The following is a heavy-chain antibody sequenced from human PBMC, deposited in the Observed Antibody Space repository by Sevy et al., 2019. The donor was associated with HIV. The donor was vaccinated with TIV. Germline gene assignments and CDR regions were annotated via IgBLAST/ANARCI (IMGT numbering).Heavy chain of an antibody. V-gene: IGHV1-18*01. Sequence: ASVKVSCKASGYTFTSYGISWVRQAPGQGLEWMGWISAYNGNTNYAQKLQGRVTMTTDTSTRTAYMELRSLRSDDTAVYYCARDGMYSSGWYDGVDYWGQGTLVTVSS. CDR2: ISAYNGNT. D-gene: IGHD6-19*01. CDR3: ARDGMYSSGWYDGVDY. J-gene: IGHJ4*02. CDR1: GYTFTSYG.